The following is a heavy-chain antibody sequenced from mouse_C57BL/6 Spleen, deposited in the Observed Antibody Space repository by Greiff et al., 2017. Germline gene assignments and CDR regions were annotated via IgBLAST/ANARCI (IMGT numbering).Heavy chain of an antibody. CDR3: ARQGSNYGDLAY. Sequence: DVKLVESGGGLVKPGGSLKLSCAASGFTFSSYTMSWVRQTPEKRLEWVATIGGGGGNTYYPDSVKGRFTITRDNAKNTLYLQMSSLRSEDTALYYCARQGSNYGDLAYWGQGTLVTVSA. CDR2: IGGGGGNT. J-gene: IGHJ3*01. V-gene: IGHV5-9*01. D-gene: IGHD2-13*01. CDR1: GFTFSSYT.